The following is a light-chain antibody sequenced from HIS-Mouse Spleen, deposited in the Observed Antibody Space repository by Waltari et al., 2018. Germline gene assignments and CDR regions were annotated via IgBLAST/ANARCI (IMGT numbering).Light chain of an antibody. CDR2: DVS. CDR1: SSDVGGYNS. CDR3: SSYTSSDV. V-gene: IGLV2-14*03. Sequence: QSALTQPASVSGSPGQSITISCTGTSSDVGGYNSVSWYQHHPGKAPKLMIYDVSNRPSGVSNRFSGSKSGNTASLTISGLQAEDEADYYCSSYTSSDVFGTGTKVTVL. J-gene: IGLJ1*01.